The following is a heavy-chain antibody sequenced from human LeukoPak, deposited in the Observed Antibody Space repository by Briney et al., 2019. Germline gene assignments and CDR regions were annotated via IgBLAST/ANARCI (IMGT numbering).Heavy chain of an antibody. CDR3: AKDQDLYCSGGSCFSTLDY. Sequence: GGSLRLSCAASGFTFSSYSMNWVRQAPGKGLEWMAFIRYDGRSKYYADSVQGRFTISRDTSENTVYLQMNSLKVEDTAVYYCAKDQDLYCSGGSCFSTLDYWGQGTLVTVSS. CDR1: GFTFSSYS. V-gene: IGHV3-30*02. CDR2: IRYDGRSK. D-gene: IGHD2-15*01. J-gene: IGHJ4*02.